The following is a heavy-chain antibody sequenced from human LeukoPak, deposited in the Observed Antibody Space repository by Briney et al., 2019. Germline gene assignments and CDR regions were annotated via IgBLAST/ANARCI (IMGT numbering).Heavy chain of an antibody. D-gene: IGHD3-3*01. CDR1: GGSISSYY. CDR3: ARESTIFGVVTL. Sequence: SETLFLTCTVSGGSISSYYWSWIRQPPGKGLEWIGYIYYSGSTNYNPSLKSRVTISVDTSKNQFSLKLSSVTAADTAVYYCARESTIFGVVTLWGQGTLVTVSS. CDR2: IYYSGST. V-gene: IGHV4-59*01. J-gene: IGHJ4*02.